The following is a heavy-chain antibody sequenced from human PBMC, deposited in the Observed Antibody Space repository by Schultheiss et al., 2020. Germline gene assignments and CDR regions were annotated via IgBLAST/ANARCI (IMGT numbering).Heavy chain of an antibody. J-gene: IGHJ6*03. D-gene: IGHD1-14*01. V-gene: IGHV1-3*01. CDR3: ASGKALKPSRGGRGYYYYYMDV. CDR2: INAGNGNT. Sequence: GGSLRLSCEASGFTFNKYAMHWVRQAPGQRLEWMGWINAGNGNTKYSQKFQGRVTITRDTSASTAYMELSSLRSEDTAVYYCASGKALKPSRGGRGYYYYYMDVWGKGTTVTVSS. CDR1: GFTFNKYA.